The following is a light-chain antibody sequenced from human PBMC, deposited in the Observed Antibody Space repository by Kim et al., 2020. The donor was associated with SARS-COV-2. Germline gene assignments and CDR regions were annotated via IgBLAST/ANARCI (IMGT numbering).Light chain of an antibody. V-gene: IGLV3-1*01. CDR2: QDS. CDR1: KLGDKS. J-gene: IGLJ1*01. Sequence: SYELTQPPSVSVSPGQTASITCSGDKLGDKSACWYQQKPGQSTVLVIYQDSKRPSGIPERFSGSNSGNTATLTISGTQAMDEADYYCQAWDSSTYYVFGTGTKVTVL. CDR3: QAWDSSTYYV.